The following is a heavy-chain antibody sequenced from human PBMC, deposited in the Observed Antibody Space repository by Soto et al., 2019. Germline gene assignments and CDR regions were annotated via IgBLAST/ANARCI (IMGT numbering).Heavy chain of an antibody. V-gene: IGHV4-30-4*01. J-gene: IGHJ4*02. CDR1: GGSFSGYY. Sequence: PSETLSLTCAVYGGSFSGYYWSWIRQPPGKGLEWIGYIYYSGSTYYNPSLKSRVTISVDTSKNQFSLKLSSVTAADTAVYYCARAEMATTVDYWGQGTLVTVSS. CDR2: IYYSGST. CDR3: ARAEMATTVDY. D-gene: IGHD5-12*01.